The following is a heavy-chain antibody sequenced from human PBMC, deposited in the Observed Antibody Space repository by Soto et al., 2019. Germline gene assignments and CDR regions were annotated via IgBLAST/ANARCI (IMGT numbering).Heavy chain of an antibody. CDR3: AKVYCSGGSCYYYYYMDV. CDR2: ISGSGGST. J-gene: IGHJ6*03. CDR1: GFTFSSYA. D-gene: IGHD2-15*01. Sequence: GSLRLSCAASGFTFSSYAMSWVRQAPGKGLEWVSAISGSGGSTYYADSVKGRFTISRDNSKNTLYLQMNSLRAEDTAVYYCAKVYCSGGSCYYYYYMDVWGKGTTVTVS. V-gene: IGHV3-23*01.